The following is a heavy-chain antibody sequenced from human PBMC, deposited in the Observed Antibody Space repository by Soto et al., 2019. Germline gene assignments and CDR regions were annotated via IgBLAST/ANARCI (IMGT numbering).Heavy chain of an antibody. J-gene: IGHJ4*02. Sequence: VKVSCKASGYTFTGYYMHWVRQAPGQGLEWMGWINPNSGGTNYAQKFQGRVTMTRDTSISTAYMELSRLRSDDTAVYYCARDFYGSGSYLNWGQGTLVTVSS. CDR2: INPNSGGT. V-gene: IGHV1-2*02. D-gene: IGHD3-10*01. CDR3: ARDFYGSGSYLN. CDR1: GYTFTGYY.